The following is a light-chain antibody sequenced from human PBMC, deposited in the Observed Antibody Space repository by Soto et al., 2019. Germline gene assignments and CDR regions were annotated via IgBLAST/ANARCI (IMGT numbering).Light chain of an antibody. CDR3: SSYTTSSTVV. CDR1: SSDVGGYNY. V-gene: IGLV2-14*01. Sequence: QSALTQPASVSGSPGQSITISCTGTSSDVGGYNYVSWYQQHPAKAPKLMIYEVSNRPSGVSHRFSGSKSGNTASLTISGLPAEDEAYYYCSSYTTSSTVVFGGGTKLTVL. CDR2: EVS. J-gene: IGLJ3*02.